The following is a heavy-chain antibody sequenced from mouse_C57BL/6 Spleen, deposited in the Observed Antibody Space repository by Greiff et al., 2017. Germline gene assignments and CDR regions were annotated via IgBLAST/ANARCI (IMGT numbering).Heavy chain of an antibody. CDR3: ARSPYYGSSPYYFDD. Sequence: QVQLQQPGTELVKPGASVKLSCKASGYTFTSYWMHWVKQRPGQGLEWIGNINPCNGGTNYNEKFKSKATLTVKKSSTTAYMQLSSLTSDASAVYYCARSPYYGSSPYYFDDWGQGTTLTVSS. J-gene: IGHJ2*01. D-gene: IGHD1-1*01. CDR1: GYTFTSYW. V-gene: IGHV1-53*01. CDR2: INPCNGGT.